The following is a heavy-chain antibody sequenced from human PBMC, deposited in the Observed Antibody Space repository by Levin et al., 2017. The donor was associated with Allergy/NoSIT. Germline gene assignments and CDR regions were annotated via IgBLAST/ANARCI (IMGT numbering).Heavy chain of an antibody. Sequence: GESLKISCAASGFTFSTYAMSWVRQAPGKGLEWVSAIVGSGGTTYYADSVKGRFTISRDNSKNTLYLRVNSLRAEDTAVYYCAKTPDVWGTYRYFDYWGQGTLVTVSS. CDR1: GFTFSTYA. J-gene: IGHJ4*02. CDR2: IVGSGGTT. CDR3: AKTPDVWGTYRYFDY. V-gene: IGHV3-23*01. D-gene: IGHD3-16*02.